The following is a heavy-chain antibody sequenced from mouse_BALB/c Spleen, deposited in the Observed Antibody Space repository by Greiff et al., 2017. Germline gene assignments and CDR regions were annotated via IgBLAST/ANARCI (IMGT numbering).Heavy chain of an antibody. J-gene: IGHJ2*01. V-gene: IGHV1-80*01. CDR3: ARWDTTVVDY. Sequence: VQRVESGAELVRPGSSVKISCKASGYAFSSYWMNWVKQRPGQGLEWIGQIYPGDGDTNYNGKFKGKATLTADKSSSTAYMQLSSLTSEDSAVYFCARWDTTVVDYWGQGTTLTVSS. CDR1: GYAFSSYW. CDR2: IYPGDGDT. D-gene: IGHD1-1*01.